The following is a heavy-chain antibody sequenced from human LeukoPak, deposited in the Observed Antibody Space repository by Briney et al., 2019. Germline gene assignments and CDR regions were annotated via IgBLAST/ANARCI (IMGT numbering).Heavy chain of an antibody. J-gene: IGHJ3*02. D-gene: IGHD2-2*01. Sequence: SETLSLTCTVSGGSISDAAYYWTWIRQHPGEGLEWIGYIYYSGSTSYNPSLKSRVTISVDTSKNQFSLKLSSVTAADTAVYYCARTVGYCSSTSCQFDAFDIWGQGTMVTVSS. CDR3: ARTVGYCSSTSCQFDAFDI. V-gene: IGHV4-30-4*01. CDR1: GGSISDAAYY. CDR2: IYYSGST.